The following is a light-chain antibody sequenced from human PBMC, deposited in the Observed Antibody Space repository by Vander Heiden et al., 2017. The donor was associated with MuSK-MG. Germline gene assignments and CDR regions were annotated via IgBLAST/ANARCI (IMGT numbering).Light chain of an antibody. V-gene: IGKV3-20*01. CDR1: PSLSSSN. J-gene: IGKJ5*01. CDR3: QQYGSSTPIT. Sequence: EIVLTPSPGTLSLSPGERATLSCRARPSLSSSNLAWYHQKHAQAPRILIYGASSRAPGIPDRFSGSGSWTAFTLPISSLEPEDFAVYYCQQYGSSTPITFGQGTRLEIK. CDR2: GAS.